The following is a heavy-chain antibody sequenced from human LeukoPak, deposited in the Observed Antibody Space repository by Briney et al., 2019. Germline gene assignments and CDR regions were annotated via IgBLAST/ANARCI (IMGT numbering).Heavy chain of an antibody. CDR2: ISSSSSYI. CDR3: ARDPYYYDRSPYYYGMDV. J-gene: IGHJ6*02. CDR1: GFTFSSYS. Sequence: GGSLRLSCAASGFTFSSYSMNWVRQAPGKGLEWVSSISSSSSYIYYADSVKGRFTISRDNAKNSLYLQVNSLRAEDTAVYYCARDPYYYDRSPYYYGMDVWGQGTTVTVSS. D-gene: IGHD3-22*01. V-gene: IGHV3-21*01.